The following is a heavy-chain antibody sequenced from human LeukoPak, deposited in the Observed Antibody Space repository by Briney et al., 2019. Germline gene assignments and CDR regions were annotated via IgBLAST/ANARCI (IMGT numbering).Heavy chain of an antibody. V-gene: IGHV3-21*01. CDR2: ISSSSSYI. D-gene: IGHD1-7*01. J-gene: IGHJ4*02. CDR3: ARAHNWNYGTFDY. Sequence: GGSLRLSCAASGFTFSSYSMNWVRQAPGKGLEWVSCISSSSSYIYYADSVKGRFTISRDNAKNSLYLQMNSLRAEDTAAYYCARAHNWNYGTFDYWGQGTLVTVSS. CDR1: GFTFSSYS.